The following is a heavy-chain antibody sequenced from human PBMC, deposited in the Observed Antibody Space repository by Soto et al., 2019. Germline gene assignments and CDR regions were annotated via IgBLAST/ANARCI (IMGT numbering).Heavy chain of an antibody. Sequence: EVQVLESGGGLVQPGGSLRLSCAASGFTFSSYVMSWVRQAPGKGLEWVSGISGSGSSTYYADSVTGRLTIFRDNSKNTLYLQRNGLRAEDTAVYYCAKEESYYERSGHYYVRGMDVWGQGTTVTVSS. CDR3: AKEESYYERSGHYYVRGMDV. J-gene: IGHJ6*02. CDR2: ISGSGSST. V-gene: IGHV3-23*01. D-gene: IGHD3-22*01. CDR1: GFTFSSYV.